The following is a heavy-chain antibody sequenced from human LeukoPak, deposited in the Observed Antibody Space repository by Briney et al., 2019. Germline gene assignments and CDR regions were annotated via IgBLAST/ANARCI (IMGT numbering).Heavy chain of an antibody. CDR2: INPSGGST. CDR3: ARDLEPQNYDYVWGSYRYYLDY. CDR1: GYTFTSYY. Sequence: ASVTVSCKASGYTFTSYYMNWVRQAPGQGLGWMGIINPSGGSTSYAQKFQGRVTMTRDTSTSTVYMELSSLRSEDTAVYYCARDLEPQNYDYVWGSYRYYLDYWGQGTLVTVSS. D-gene: IGHD3-16*02. V-gene: IGHV1-46*01. J-gene: IGHJ4*02.